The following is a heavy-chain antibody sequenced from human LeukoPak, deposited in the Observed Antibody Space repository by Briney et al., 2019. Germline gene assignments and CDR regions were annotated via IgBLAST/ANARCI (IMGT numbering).Heavy chain of an antibody. V-gene: IGHV3-48*01. CDR1: GFTFSTYA. CDR3: ATTVVTRNFDY. CDR2: ISSSSSTI. J-gene: IGHJ4*02. Sequence: GGSLRLSCAASGFTFSTYAMSWVRQAPGKGLEWVSYISSSSSTIYYADSVKGRFTISRDNAKNSLYLQMNSLRAEDTAVYYCATTVVTRNFDYWGQGTLVTVSS. D-gene: IGHD4-23*01.